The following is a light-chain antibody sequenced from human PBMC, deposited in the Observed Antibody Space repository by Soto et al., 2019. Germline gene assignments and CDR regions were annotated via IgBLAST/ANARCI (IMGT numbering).Light chain of an antibody. V-gene: IGKV1-39*01. J-gene: IGKJ2*01. CDR2: DAS. CDR1: QTISTY. Sequence: DIQMTQSPSSLSASVGYRVTITCRASQTISTYSNWYQQKPGKAPRLLIYDASSLLSGVPSRFSGSGSGTDFTLTIASLLPEDFSTYYCQQSDSTPYTFGQGTKVEI. CDR3: QQSDSTPYT.